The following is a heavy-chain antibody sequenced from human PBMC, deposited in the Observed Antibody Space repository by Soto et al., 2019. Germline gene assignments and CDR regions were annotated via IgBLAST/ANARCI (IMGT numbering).Heavy chain of an antibody. CDR2: ISGSGHAT. Sequence: EVKLLESGGGLVPPGASARLSCLTSGFIFDNYAMSCVRQSPGSRLEWVAAISGSGHATYYTQSVQGRFIISRDNSKKTVFLQMNNLRAEDTAVYYCAKGRYFDSSGGCANNWGRGTQVTVSS. CDR3: AKGRYFDSSGGCANN. J-gene: IGHJ4*02. D-gene: IGHD3-22*01. CDR1: GFIFDNYA. V-gene: IGHV3-23*01.